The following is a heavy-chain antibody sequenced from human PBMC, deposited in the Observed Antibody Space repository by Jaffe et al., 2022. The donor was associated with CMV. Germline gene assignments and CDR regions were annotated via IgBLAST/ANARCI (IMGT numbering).Heavy chain of an antibody. CDR3: ASGGPPRSDYYYSGMDV. CDR1: DDSISFYY. V-gene: IGHV4-59*01. CDR2: IFHSGSP. J-gene: IGHJ6*02. Sequence: QVQLQESGPGLVKPSETLSLTCTVSDDSISFYYWSWIRQPPGKGLDWIGYIFHSGSPNYHPSLGRRVTISVDTSKKQLSLKLSSVTAADTAVYYCASGGPPRSDYYYSGMDVWGPGATVTVSS. D-gene: IGHD3-16*01.